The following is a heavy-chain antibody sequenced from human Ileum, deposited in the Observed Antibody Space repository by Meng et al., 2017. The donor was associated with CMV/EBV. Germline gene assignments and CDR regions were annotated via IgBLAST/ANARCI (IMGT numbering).Heavy chain of an antibody. D-gene: IGHD1-26*01. CDR2: INTNTGNP. Sequence: SCKASGYNFTSNNIVWVRQVPGQGPEWMGWINTNTGNPTYAQGFTGRFVFSLDTSVSTTYLQISSLKAEDTAVYYCARDGLSGRYFDYWGQGTWSPSPQ. CDR3: ARDGLSGRYFDY. V-gene: IGHV7-4-1*02. J-gene: IGHJ4*02. CDR1: GYNFTSNN.